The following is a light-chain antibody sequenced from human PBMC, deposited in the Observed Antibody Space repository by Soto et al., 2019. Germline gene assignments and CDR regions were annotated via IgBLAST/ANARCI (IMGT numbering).Light chain of an antibody. V-gene: IGKV3-20*01. CDR1: QSVSSSY. CDR2: GTS. CDR3: QQYGNSRWT. J-gene: IGKJ1*01. Sequence: EIVLTQSPDTLSLSPGETATLSCRASQSVSSSYLAWYQQTPGQAPRLLIYGTSNRATGIPDRFSGSGSGTDFTLTISRLEPEDFAVYYCQQYGNSRWTFGQGTKVEIK.